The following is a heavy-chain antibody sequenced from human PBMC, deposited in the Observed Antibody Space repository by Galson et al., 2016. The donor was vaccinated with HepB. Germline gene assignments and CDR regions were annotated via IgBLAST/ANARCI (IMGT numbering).Heavy chain of an antibody. Sequence: SLRLSCAASGFTFSSYGMHWVRQAPGKGLEWVAVISYDGSNKYYADSVKGRFTISRDNSKNTRYLQMNSLRAEDTAVYYWAKWGGSGYVWARLDYWGQGTLVTVSS. J-gene: IGHJ4*02. CDR1: GFTFSSYG. D-gene: IGHD5-12*01. V-gene: IGHV3-30*18. CDR2: ISYDGSNK. CDR3: AKWGGSGYVWARLDY.